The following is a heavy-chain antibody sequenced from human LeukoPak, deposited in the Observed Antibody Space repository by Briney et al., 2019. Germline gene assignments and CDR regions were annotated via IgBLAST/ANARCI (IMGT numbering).Heavy chain of an antibody. J-gene: IGHJ4*02. D-gene: IGHD3-22*01. V-gene: IGHV3-23*01. CDR1: GFTFRTSA. Sequence: GGSLRLSCEVSGFTFRTSAMTWVRQAPGKGLEWVSFISGSGFTTDDAESVRGRFTISRDNSKNTLFLQMNNPRVEDTAVYYCAKGGYFDSSGFYFQFYFDNWGQGALVTVSP. CDR2: ISGSGFTT. CDR3: AKGGYFDSSGFYFQFYFDN.